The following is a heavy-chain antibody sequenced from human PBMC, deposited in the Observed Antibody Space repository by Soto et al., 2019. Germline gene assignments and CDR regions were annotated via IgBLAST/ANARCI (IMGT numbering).Heavy chain of an antibody. CDR2: IRAYNGKT. CDR3: ARGGDVNYYHGMDV. V-gene: IGHV1-18*01. Sequence: QVQLVQSGGEVKKPGASVKLSCTASGYTFTSYGISWVRQAPGQGLEWMGWIRAYNGKTNYAQNVQCRVTMTTETSTRTAYMDLRSLRSDDTAVYYCARGGDVNYYHGMDVWGQGTTVTVSS. CDR1: GYTFTSYG. D-gene: IGHD5-12*01. J-gene: IGHJ6*02.